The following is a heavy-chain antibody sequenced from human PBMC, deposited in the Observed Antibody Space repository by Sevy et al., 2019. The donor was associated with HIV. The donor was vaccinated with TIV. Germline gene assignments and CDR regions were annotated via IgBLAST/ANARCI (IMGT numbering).Heavy chain of an antibody. Sequence: SETLSLTCAVYGGSFSGYYWSWIRQPPGKGLEWIGEINHSGSTNYNPSLKSRVTISVDTSKNQFSLKLSSVTAADTAVYYCARGTLSGRYCSSTSCRTYSYYYYGMDVWGQGTTVTVSS. J-gene: IGHJ6*02. CDR2: INHSGST. D-gene: IGHD2-2*01. CDR1: GGSFSGYY. V-gene: IGHV4-34*01. CDR3: ARGTLSGRYCSSTSCRTYSYYYYGMDV.